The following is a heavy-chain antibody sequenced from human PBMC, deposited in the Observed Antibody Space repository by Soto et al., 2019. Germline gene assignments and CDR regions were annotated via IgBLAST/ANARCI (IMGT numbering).Heavy chain of an antibody. V-gene: IGHV3-30-3*02. J-gene: IGHJ4*02. CDR2: ISNDVSIK. Sequence: HPVGSLRLSCTASGFAFGDYPIHWVRQAPGKGLEWVALISNDVSIKYYGDSVRGRFIISRDDFKNMMYLQMNSLRVDDTAVYYCVKWDGFGDYWGQGTLVTV. CDR3: VKWDGFGDY. D-gene: IGHD1-26*01. CDR1: GFAFGDYP.